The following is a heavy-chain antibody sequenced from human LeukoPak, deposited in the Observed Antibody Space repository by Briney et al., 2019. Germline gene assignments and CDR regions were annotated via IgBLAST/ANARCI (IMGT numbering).Heavy chain of an antibody. D-gene: IGHD6-13*01. Sequence: PSETLSLTCTVSGGSISSYYWSWVRQPPGKGLEWIGYIYYSGSTNYNPSLKSRVTISVDTSKNQFSLKLSSVTAADTAVYYCARSGYSSSWYSRWDYYYYGMDVWGQGTTVTVSS. CDR3: ARSGYSSSWYSRWDYYYYGMDV. CDR2: IYYSGST. CDR1: GGSISSYY. J-gene: IGHJ6*02. V-gene: IGHV4-59*08.